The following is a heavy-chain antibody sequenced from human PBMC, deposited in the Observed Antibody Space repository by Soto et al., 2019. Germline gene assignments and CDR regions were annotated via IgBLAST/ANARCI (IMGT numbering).Heavy chain of an antibody. D-gene: IGHD6-19*01. CDR2: IDPSDSYT. Sequence: XDSLTISCKGSGYSFTSYWISLVRQMPGKGLEWMGRIDPSDSYTNYSPSFQGHVTISADKSISTAYLQWSSLKASDTAMYYCARPGLGSRDWFDPWGQGTLVAVSS. CDR1: GYSFTSYW. J-gene: IGHJ5*02. V-gene: IGHV5-10-1*01. CDR3: ARPGLGSRDWFDP.